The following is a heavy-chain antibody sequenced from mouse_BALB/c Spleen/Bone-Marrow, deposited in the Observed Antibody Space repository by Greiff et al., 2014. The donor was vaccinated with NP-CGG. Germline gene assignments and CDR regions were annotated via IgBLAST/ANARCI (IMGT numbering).Heavy chain of an antibody. D-gene: IGHD3-1*01. CDR2: ISNGGGST. J-gene: IGHJ3*01. V-gene: IGHV5-12*02. CDR3: ARPLLGSSGYGWFAY. Sequence: EVKLVESGGGLVQPGGSLKLSCATSGFTFSDYYMYWVRQTPEKRLEWVAYISNGGGSTYYPDTVRGRFTISRDNAKNTLYLQMSRLKSEDTAMYYCARPLLGSSGYGWFAYWGQGTLVTVSA. CDR1: GFTFSDYY.